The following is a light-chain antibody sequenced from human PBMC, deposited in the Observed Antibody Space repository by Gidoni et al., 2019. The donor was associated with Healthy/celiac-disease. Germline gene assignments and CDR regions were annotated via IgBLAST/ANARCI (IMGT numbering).Light chain of an antibody. Sequence: EIVMPQSPATLSVSPGERATLSCRASQSVSSNLAWYQQKPGQAPRLLIYDKSTRATGIPARFSGSGSGTEFTLTISSLQSEDFAVYYCQQYNNWPPWTFGQGTKVEIK. CDR3: QQYNNWPPWT. J-gene: IGKJ1*01. CDR1: QSVSSN. CDR2: DKS. V-gene: IGKV3-15*01.